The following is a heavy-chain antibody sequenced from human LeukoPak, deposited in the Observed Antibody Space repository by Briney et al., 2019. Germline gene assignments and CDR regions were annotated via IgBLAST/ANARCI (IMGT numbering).Heavy chain of an antibody. D-gene: IGHD3-3*01. V-gene: IGHV4-59*01. J-gene: IGHJ6*02. CDR2: IYYSGGT. Sequence: SETLSLTCTVSGGSISSYYWSWIRQPPGKGLEWIGYIYYSGGTNYNPSLKSRVTISVDTSKNQFSLKLSSVTAADTAVYYCARDRYDFWSGYCYGMDVWGQGTTVTVSS. CDR3: ARDRYDFWSGYCYGMDV. CDR1: GGSISSYY.